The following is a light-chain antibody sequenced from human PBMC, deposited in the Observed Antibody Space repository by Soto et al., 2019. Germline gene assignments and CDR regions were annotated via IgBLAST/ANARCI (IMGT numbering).Light chain of an antibody. CDR1: SSDVGGYNY. Sequence: QSALTQPASVSGSPGQSITISCTGTSSDVGGYNYVSWYQQHPAKAPKLMIFEVSNRPSGVSNRFSGSKSGNTASLTISGLQAEDEADYYCSSYTSSSTHYVFGTGTKLTVL. V-gene: IGLV2-14*01. CDR3: SSYTSSSTHYV. J-gene: IGLJ1*01. CDR2: EVS.